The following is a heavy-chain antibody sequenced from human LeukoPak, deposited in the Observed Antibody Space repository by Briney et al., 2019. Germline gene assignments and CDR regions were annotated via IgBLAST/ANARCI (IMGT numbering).Heavy chain of an antibody. V-gene: IGHV4-30-2*01. CDR1: GGSISSGGYY. J-gene: IGHJ4*02. Sequence: SETLSLTCTVSGGSISSGGYYWSWIRQPPGKGLEWIGYIYHSGSTYYNPSLKSRVAISVDRSKNQFSLKLSSVTAADTAVYYCARGKVPYSSSWLVNWGQGTLVTVSS. CDR2: IYHSGST. CDR3: ARGKVPYSSSWLVN. D-gene: IGHD6-13*01.